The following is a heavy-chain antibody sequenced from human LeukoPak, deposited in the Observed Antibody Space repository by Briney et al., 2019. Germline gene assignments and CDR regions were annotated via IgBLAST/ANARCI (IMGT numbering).Heavy chain of an antibody. CDR1: GLTFSSYA. CDR2: MSSSGDSI. CDR3: ATYQVHFSVTWRDAFEI. V-gene: IGHV3-23*01. J-gene: IGHJ3*02. Sequence: QSGGSRRLSCVVSGLTFSSYAMTWVRQAPGKGLEWVSGMSSSGDSIYYADSVKGRFTISRDNFKSTLYLHMNSLTVEDTALYFCATYQVHFSVTWRDAFEIWGQGTMVTVSS. D-gene: IGHD3-3*02.